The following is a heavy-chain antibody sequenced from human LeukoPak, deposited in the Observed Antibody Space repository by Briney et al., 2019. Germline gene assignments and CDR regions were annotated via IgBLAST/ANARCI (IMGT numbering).Heavy chain of an antibody. Sequence: ASVKVSCKVSGYTLAELSMHWVRQAPGNGLEWMGGFDPEDGETIYAQKFQGRVTMTEDTSTDTAYMELSSLRSEDTAVYYCATINYDFWSGYYPPYDYWGQGTLVTVSS. J-gene: IGHJ4*02. D-gene: IGHD3-3*01. CDR1: GYTLAELS. CDR2: FDPEDGET. V-gene: IGHV1-24*01. CDR3: ATINYDFWSGYYPPYDY.